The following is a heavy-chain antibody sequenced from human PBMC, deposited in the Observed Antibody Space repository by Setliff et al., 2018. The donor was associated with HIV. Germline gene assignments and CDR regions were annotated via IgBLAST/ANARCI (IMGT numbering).Heavy chain of an antibody. J-gene: IGHJ4*02. V-gene: IGHV1-46*01. Sequence: GASVKVSCKASGYTFTNYYVHWVRQAPGQGLEWMGIINPSGGSTSHAQKFQGRVNMTRDTSTSTVHMEVSSLRSEDTAVYYCAREGSFVPAAPLGNGNRILDFWGQGTLVTVSS. D-gene: IGHD2-2*01. CDR3: AREGSFVPAAPLGNGNRILDF. CDR2: INPSGGST. CDR1: GYTFTNYY.